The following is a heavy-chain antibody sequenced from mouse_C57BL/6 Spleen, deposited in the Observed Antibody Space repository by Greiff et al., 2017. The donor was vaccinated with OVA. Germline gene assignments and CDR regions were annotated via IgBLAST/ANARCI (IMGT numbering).Heavy chain of an antibody. CDR1: GFTFSDYG. CDR3: SGYGSSYDWYFDV. J-gene: IGHJ1*03. D-gene: IGHD1-1*01. Sequence: EVKLVESGGGLVKPGGSLKLSCAASGFTFSDYGMHWVRQAPEKGLEWVAYISSGSSTIYYADTVKGRFTISRDNAKNTLFLQMTSLRSEDTAMYYCSGYGSSYDWYFDVWGTGTTVTVSS. CDR2: ISSGSSTI. V-gene: IGHV5-17*01.